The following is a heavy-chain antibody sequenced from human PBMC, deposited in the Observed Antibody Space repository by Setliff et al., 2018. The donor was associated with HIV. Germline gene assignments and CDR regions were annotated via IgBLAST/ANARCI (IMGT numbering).Heavy chain of an antibody. D-gene: IGHD3-10*01. CDR2: INWNGGST. Sequence: PGGSLRLSCAASGFTFDDYGMSWVRQAPGKGLEWVSGINWNGGSTGYADSVKGRFTISRDNAKNSLYLQMNSLRAEETALYYCARGAYGSVSYYNFDYWGQGTLVTVSS. J-gene: IGHJ4*02. V-gene: IGHV3-20*04. CDR1: GFTFDDYG. CDR3: ARGAYGSVSYYNFDY.